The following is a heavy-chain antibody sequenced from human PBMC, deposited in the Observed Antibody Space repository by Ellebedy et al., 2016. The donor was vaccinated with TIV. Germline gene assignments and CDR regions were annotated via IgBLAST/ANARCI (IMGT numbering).Heavy chain of an antibody. CDR1: GGSISSSSYY. V-gene: IGHV4-39*07. J-gene: IGHJ6*02. D-gene: IGHD6-13*01. CDR2: IYYSGST. CDR3: ARRGYEAQLHGMDV. Sequence: SETLSLTXTVSGGSISSSSYYWGWIRQPPGKGLEWIGSIYYSGSTYYNPSLKSRVTISVDTSKNQFSLKLSSVTAADTAVYYCARRGYEAQLHGMDVWGQGTTVTVSS.